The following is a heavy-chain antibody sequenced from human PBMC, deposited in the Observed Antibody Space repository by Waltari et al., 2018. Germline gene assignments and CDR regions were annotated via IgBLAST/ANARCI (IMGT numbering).Heavy chain of an antibody. CDR2: IIPIFGTA. Sequence: QVQLVQSGAEVKKPGSSVKVSCKASGGTFSSYAISWVRQAPGQGLEWMGRIIPIFGTANYAQKFQGRVTITADKSTSTAYMELSSLRSEDTAVYYCARGSSAGFSPPRYYYYGMDVWGQGTTVTVSS. CDR1: GGTFSSYA. D-gene: IGHD3-3*01. CDR3: ARGSSAGFSPPRYYYYGMDV. J-gene: IGHJ6*02. V-gene: IGHV1-69*08.